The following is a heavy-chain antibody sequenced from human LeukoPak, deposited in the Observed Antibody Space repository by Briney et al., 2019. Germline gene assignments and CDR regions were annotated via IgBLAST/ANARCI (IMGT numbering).Heavy chain of an antibody. J-gene: IGHJ4*02. CDR2: IKSNGRNT. V-gene: IGHV3-74*01. CDR3: ARDGRLDGYNGIVDN. CDR1: GFTFSNYW. Sequence: GGSLRLSCAASGFTFSNYWMHWVRHAPGKGLVWVSSIKSNGRNTNYADSVKGRFTISRDNAKNTLYLQMNSLRVQDTAVYYCARDGRLDGYNGIVDNWGQGTLVTVSS. D-gene: IGHD5-24*01.